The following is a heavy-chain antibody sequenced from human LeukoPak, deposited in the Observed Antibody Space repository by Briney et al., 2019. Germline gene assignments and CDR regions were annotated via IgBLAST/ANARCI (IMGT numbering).Heavy chain of an antibody. CDR1: GYTFTNYY. CDR3: ATRLGTKGGDAFDI. Sequence: ASVKVSCKASGYTFTNYYIHWVRQAPGQGLEWMGGFDPEDGETIYAQKFQGRVTMTEDTSTDTAYMELSSLRSEDTAVYYCATRLGTKGGDAFDIWGQGTMVTVSS. D-gene: IGHD7-27*01. V-gene: IGHV1-24*01. J-gene: IGHJ3*02. CDR2: FDPEDGET.